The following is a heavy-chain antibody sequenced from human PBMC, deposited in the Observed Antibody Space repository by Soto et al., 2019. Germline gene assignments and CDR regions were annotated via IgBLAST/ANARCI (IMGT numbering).Heavy chain of an antibody. CDR1: GFTFDDYG. V-gene: IGHV3-20*04. D-gene: IGHD2-15*01. CDR3: GRGAIYCSGGRCDPAY. CDR2: LNWNGDST. J-gene: IGHJ4*02. Sequence: EVQLVESGGDVVRPGGSLRLSCAASGFTFDDYGMSWVRQAPGKGLEWVSGLNWNGDSTGYADSVKGRFTISRDNAKNSLYLQMNSLRAEDTPVYYCGRGAIYCSGGRCDPAYWGQGTLVTVSS.